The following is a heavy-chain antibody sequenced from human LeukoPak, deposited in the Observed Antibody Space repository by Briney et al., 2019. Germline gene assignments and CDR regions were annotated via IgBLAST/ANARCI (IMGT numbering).Heavy chain of an antibody. D-gene: IGHD3-10*01. CDR3: AKDSGLWFGELLDGYFDY. CDR1: RFTFSTYW. CDR2: IKQDGSEK. Sequence: PGGSLRLSCAASRFTFSTYWMSWVRQAPGKGPEWVGNIKQDGSEKYYVDSVKGRLTISRDNAKNSLYLQMNSLRAEDTAVYYCAKDSGLWFGELLDGYFDYWGQGTLVTVSS. V-gene: IGHV3-7*01. J-gene: IGHJ4*02.